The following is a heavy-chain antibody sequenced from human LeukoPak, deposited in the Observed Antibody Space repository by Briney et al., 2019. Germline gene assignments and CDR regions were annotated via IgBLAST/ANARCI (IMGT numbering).Heavy chain of an antibody. J-gene: IGHJ4*02. V-gene: IGHV3-72*01. CDR1: GFTFNDHY. Sequence: GGSLRLSCAASGFTFNDHYMDWVRQAPGKGLEWVGRSRNKANSDTTEYAASVEGRFTISRDDSKNSLYLQMNSLKTEDTAVYYCARTQNNIGTYYLFDYWGQGTLVTVSS. CDR2: SRNKANSDTT. D-gene: IGHD1-26*01. CDR3: ARTQNNIGTYYLFDY.